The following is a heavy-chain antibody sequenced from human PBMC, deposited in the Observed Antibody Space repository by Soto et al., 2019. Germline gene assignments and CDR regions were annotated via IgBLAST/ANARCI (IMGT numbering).Heavy chain of an antibody. CDR2: ISNNGAHT. V-gene: IGHV3-64*01. D-gene: IGHD6-13*01. CDR3: ARRVYGSRSPNVYMHV. J-gene: IGHJ6*03. CDR1: GFTFSNYE. Sequence: EAQLVESGGGLVQPGGSLRLSCAASGFTFSNYEMHWIRQAPGKGLEYVSGISNNGAHTDYAKSVKGRFTISRDNSENTLYLQMGSLRAEDMALYYCARRVYGSRSPNVYMHVSGKGTTVTVSS.